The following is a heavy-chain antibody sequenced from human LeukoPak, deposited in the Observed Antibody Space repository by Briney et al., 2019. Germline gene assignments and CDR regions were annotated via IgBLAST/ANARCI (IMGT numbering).Heavy chain of an antibody. D-gene: IGHD3-22*01. Sequence: GGSLRLSCAASGFTFSDYAMSWVRQAPGQGLEWVSGIRGSGGNTLYADSVKGRFTISRDNSKNTLYLQMNSLRVEDTAVYFCAKRGYYDSSGYTPLSHWGQGTLVTVSS. CDR3: AKRGYYDSSGYTPLSH. CDR1: GFTFSDYA. V-gene: IGHV3-23*01. J-gene: IGHJ4*02. CDR2: IRGSGGNT.